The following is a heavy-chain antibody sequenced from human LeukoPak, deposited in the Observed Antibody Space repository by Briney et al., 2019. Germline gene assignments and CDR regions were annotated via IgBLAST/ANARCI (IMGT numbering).Heavy chain of an antibody. CDR2: ISYDGSNK. Sequence: GGSLRLSCAASGFTFSSYGMHWVRQAPGKGLEWVAVISYDGSNKYYADSVKGRFTISRDNSKNTLYLQMNSLRAEDTAVYYCAKEFTDYYDSSGYATDYWGQGTLVTVSS. CDR1: GFTFSSYG. D-gene: IGHD3-22*01. CDR3: AKEFTDYYDSSGYATDY. V-gene: IGHV3-30*18. J-gene: IGHJ4*02.